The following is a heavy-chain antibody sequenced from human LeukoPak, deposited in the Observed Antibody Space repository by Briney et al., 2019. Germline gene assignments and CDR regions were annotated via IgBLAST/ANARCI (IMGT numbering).Heavy chain of an antibody. D-gene: IGHD6-13*01. CDR3: AKARAAAAIKSYFDY. CDR1: GFNFHNFA. J-gene: IGHJ4*02. CDR2: IRYDGSNK. Sequence: PGGSLRLSCVASGFNFHNFAMHWVRQAPGKGLEWVAFIRYDGSNKYYADSVKGRFTISRDNSKYTLYLQMNTLKAEDTALYYCAKARAAAAIKSYFDYWGQGTLVTVSS. V-gene: IGHV3-30*02.